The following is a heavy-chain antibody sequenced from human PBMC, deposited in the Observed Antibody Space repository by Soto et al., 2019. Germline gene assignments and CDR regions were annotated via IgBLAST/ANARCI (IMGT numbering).Heavy chain of an antibody. Sequence: GGSLRLSCAASGFTFSSYAMSWVRQAPGKGLEWVSTISDGSDNTYYADSVKGRFTISRDNSKNTLYLRMNSLRAEDTAVYYCAKVYLRYCSSATCLNFDYWGQGTLVTVSS. CDR2: ISDGSDNT. V-gene: IGHV3-23*01. CDR1: GFTFSSYA. CDR3: AKVYLRYCSSATCLNFDY. D-gene: IGHD2-2*01. J-gene: IGHJ4*02.